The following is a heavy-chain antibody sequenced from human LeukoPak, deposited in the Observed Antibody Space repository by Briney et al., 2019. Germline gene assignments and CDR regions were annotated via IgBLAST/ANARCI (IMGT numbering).Heavy chain of an antibody. CDR1: GFSLSGYW. V-gene: IGHV3-7*01. J-gene: IGHJ4*02. CDR2: INRDGSQK. Sequence: GGSLRLSCAASGFSLSGYWMTWVRQAPGKGLEWVANINRDGSQKNHVDSVQGRFTISRDNAKNSLYLQMNSLRAEDTAVYYCARDTAMVAGFDYWGQGTLVTVSS. CDR3: ARDTAMVAGFDY. D-gene: IGHD5-18*01.